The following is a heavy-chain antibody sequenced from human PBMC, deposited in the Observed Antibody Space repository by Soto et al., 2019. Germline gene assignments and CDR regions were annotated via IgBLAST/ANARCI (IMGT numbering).Heavy chain of an antibody. D-gene: IGHD5-18*01. CDR3: ARDFFPHRVLDTAAVLGFDY. J-gene: IGHJ4*02. Sequence: QVQLVESGGGVVQPGRSLRLSCAASGFTFGDYAIHWVRQAPGKGLEWVAVVSYDGSNTYYADSVKGRFTISRDTSKSTLYLQLKSLRAEDTAGYYWARDFFPHRVLDTAAVLGFDYWGQGTLVTVSS. V-gene: IGHV3-30-3*01. CDR2: VSYDGSNT. CDR1: GFTFGDYA.